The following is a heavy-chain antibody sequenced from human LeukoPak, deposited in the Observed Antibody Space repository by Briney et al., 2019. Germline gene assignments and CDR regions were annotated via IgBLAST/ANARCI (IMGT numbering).Heavy chain of an antibody. CDR3: ARSGLDSRYYFGMDV. D-gene: IGHD6-25*01. CDR2: IYYSGST. CDR1: GGSISSYY. Sequence: TSEALSLTCTVSGGSISSYYWSWIRQPPGGGLEWIGYIYYSGSTNYNPSLKRRVTISLDTSKSQFSLKLRSVTAADTAVYYCARSGLDSRYYFGMDVWGQGTTVTVSS. V-gene: IGHV4-59*01. J-gene: IGHJ6*02.